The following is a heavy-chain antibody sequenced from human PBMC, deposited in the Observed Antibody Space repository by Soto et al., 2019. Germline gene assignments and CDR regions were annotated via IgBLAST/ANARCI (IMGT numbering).Heavy chain of an antibody. CDR1: GDSISSSNSH. Sequence: SDTLSLTSTVSGDSISSSNSHWGWTRQPPGKGLEYIGSVYYGGAIFYSGNIYYNPSLKSRVTISVDTSKNQFSLRLSSVTAADTGVYYCVRYDRINMKPYSPEGFPICGQGTRVT. D-gene: IGHD3-3*02. CDR2: VYYGGAIFYSGNI. CDR3: VRYDRINMKPYSPEGFPI. V-gene: IGHV4-39*01. J-gene: IGHJ3*02.